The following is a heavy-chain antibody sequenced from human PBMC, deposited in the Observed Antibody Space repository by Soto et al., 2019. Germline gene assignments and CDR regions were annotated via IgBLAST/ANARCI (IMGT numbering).Heavy chain of an antibody. CDR3: ARGSAYSDYDLEY. D-gene: IGHD4-17*01. CDR1: GFTFSSYA. Sequence: EVQLLESGGGLVRPGGSLRLSCAASGFTFSSYAMTWVRQAPGKGLEWVSGVSGTGGSAYYADSVKGRFTISRDKYTNTLYLHMNSLRAEDTAVYYCARGSAYSDYDLEYWGQGTLVTVYS. J-gene: IGHJ4*02. CDR2: VSGTGGSA. V-gene: IGHV3-23*01.